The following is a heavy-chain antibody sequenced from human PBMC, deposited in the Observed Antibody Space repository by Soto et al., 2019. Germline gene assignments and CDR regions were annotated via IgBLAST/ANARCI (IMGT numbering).Heavy chain of an antibody. J-gene: IGHJ3*02. D-gene: IGHD2-15*01. CDR1: GGSISSSSYY. Sequence: SETLSLTCTVSGGSISSSSYYWGWIRQPPGKGLEGIGSIYYSGSTYYNPSLKSRVTISVDTSKNQFSLKLSSVTAADTAVYYCARHIGAAGYCSGGSCSPTAFDIWGQGTMVTVSS. V-gene: IGHV4-39*01. CDR3: ARHIGAAGYCSGGSCSPTAFDI. CDR2: IYYSGST.